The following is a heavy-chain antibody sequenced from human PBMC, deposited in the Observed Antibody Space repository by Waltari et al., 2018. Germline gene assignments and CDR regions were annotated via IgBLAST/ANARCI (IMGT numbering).Heavy chain of an antibody. V-gene: IGHV4-39*07. CDR1: GGSISSSSYY. CDR3: ARDSYGVPPMYNWFDP. CDR2: IDYSGST. J-gene: IGHJ5*02. D-gene: IGHD4-17*01. Sequence: QLQLQESGPGLVKPSETLSLTCTVSGGSISSSSYYWGWIRQPPGKGLEWIGSIDYSGSTYYNPPLKSRVTISVDTSKNQFSLKLSSVTAADTAVYYCARDSYGVPPMYNWFDPWGQGTLVTVSS.